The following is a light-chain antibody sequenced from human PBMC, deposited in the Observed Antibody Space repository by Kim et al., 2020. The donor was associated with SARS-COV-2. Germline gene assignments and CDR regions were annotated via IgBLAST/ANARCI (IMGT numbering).Light chain of an antibody. V-gene: IGKV1-39*01. CDR1: QEISSY. J-gene: IGKJ3*01. Sequence: ASVGHRLTITCRASQEISSYLNWYQQKPGKAPKLLVYAASSLQSGVPSRFSGSGSGTDFTLTISSLQPEDFATYYCQQSYSTPFTFGPGTKVDIK. CDR2: AAS. CDR3: QQSYSTPFT.